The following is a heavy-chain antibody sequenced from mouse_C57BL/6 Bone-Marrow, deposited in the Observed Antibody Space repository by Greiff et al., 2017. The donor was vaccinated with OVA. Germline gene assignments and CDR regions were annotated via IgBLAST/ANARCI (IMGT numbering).Heavy chain of an antibody. D-gene: IGHD4-1*01. Sequence: VQLQQSGAEPVRPGTSVKTSFKASGYTLTNYWIGWAKQRPGHGPEWIGDIYPGGGYTNYNEKFKGKATLTAHKSSSTAYMQFSSLTSEDSAIYYCAKLGRMGFAYWGQGTLVTVSA. CDR2: IYPGGGYT. J-gene: IGHJ3*01. CDR1: GYTLTNYW. V-gene: IGHV1-63*01. CDR3: AKLGRMGFAY.